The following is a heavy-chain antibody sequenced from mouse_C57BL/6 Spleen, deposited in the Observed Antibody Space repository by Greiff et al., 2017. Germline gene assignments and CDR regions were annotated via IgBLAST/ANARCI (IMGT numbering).Heavy chain of an antibody. CDR1: GFTFTDYY. J-gene: IGHJ4*01. CDR3: ARYYGSGYAGDY. V-gene: IGHV7-3*01. CDR2: IRNKANGYTT. Sequence: DVTLVESGGGLVQPGGSLSLSCAASGFTFTDYYMSWVRQPPGKALEWLGFIRNKANGYTTEYSASVKGRFTISRDNSQSILYLQMNALRAEDSATYYDARYYGSGYAGDYWGQGTSVAVSS. D-gene: IGHD1-1*01.